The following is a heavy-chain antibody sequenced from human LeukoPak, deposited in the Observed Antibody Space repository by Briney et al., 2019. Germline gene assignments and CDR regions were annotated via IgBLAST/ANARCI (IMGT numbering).Heavy chain of an antibody. J-gene: IGHJ4*02. V-gene: IGHV3-23*01. D-gene: IGHD3-3*01. CDR3: AKGSGDFWSGYYAY. Sequence: PGGSLRLSCAASGFTFSSYAMSWVRQAPGKGLEWVSAISGSGGSTYYAHSVKGRFTISRDNSKNTLYLQMNSLRAEDTAVYYCAKGSGDFWSGYYAYWGQGTLVTVSS. CDR2: ISGSGGST. CDR1: GFTFSSYA.